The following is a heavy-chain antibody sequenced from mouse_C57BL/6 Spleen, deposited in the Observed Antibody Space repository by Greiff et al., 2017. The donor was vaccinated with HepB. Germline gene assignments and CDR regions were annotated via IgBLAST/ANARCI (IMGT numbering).Heavy chain of an antibody. CDR3: ASPITTVVATDYAMDY. CDR1: GYSFTGYY. CDR2: INPSTGGT. V-gene: IGHV1-42*01. J-gene: IGHJ4*01. Sequence: VQLQQSGPELVKPGASVKISCKASGYSFTGYYMNWVKHSPEKSLEWIGEINPSTGGTTYNQKFKAKATLTVDKSSSTAYMQLKSLTSEDSAVYYCASPITTVVATDYAMDYWGQGTSVTVSS. D-gene: IGHD1-1*01.